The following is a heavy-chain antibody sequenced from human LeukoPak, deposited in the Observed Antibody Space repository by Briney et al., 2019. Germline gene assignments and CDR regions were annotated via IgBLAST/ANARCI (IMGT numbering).Heavy chain of an antibody. D-gene: IGHD3-10*01. CDR2: ISGSGSTT. V-gene: IGHV3-23*01. Sequence: GGCLRLSCAASGFTFSSYAMTWVRQAPGKGLEWVSAISGSGSTTYYADSVKGRFTISRDNSKNTLYLQMSSLRAEDTAVYYCAKVGDYYGSGKYSNFDYWGQGTLVTVSS. CDR1: GFTFSSYA. CDR3: AKVGDYYGSGKYSNFDY. J-gene: IGHJ4*02.